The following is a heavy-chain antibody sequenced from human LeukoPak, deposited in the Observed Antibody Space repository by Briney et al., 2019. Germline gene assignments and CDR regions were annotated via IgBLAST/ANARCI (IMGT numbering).Heavy chain of an antibody. Sequence: SETLSLTCTVSGGSISSSSYYWGWIRQPPGKGQEWIGEINHSGSTNYNPSLKSRVTISVDTSKNQFSLELSSVTAADTAVYYCARYYDILTGHFDYWGQGTLVTVSS. D-gene: IGHD3-9*01. V-gene: IGHV4-39*07. CDR1: GGSISSSSYY. J-gene: IGHJ4*02. CDR2: INHSGST. CDR3: ARYYDILTGHFDY.